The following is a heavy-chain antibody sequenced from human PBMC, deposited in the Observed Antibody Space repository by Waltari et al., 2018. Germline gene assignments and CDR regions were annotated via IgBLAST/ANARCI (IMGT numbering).Heavy chain of an antibody. CDR3: ARFSAGPYYYGSGSYQIPFDY. D-gene: IGHD3-10*01. CDR2: INPNSGGT. V-gene: IGHV1-2*02. CDR1: GYTFTGYY. Sequence: QVQLVQSGAEVKKPGASVKVSCKASGYTFTGYYMHWVRQAPGQGLEWMGWINPNSGGTNYAQKFQGRGTMTRDTSISTAYMELSRLRSDDTAVYYCARFSAGPYYYGSGSYQIPFDYWGQGTLVTVSS. J-gene: IGHJ4*02.